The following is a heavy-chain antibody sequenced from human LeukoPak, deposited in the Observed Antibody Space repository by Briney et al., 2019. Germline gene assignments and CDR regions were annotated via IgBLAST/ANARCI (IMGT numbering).Heavy chain of an antibody. CDR1: GFTFTSSA. V-gene: IGHV1-58*01. D-gene: IGHD3-16*02. CDR3: AAIYDYVWGSYRPPRY. Sequence: SVKVSCKASGFTFTSSAVQWVRQASGQRLEWIGWLFVGSGNTNYAQKFQERVTITRDMSTSTAYMELSSLRSEDTAVYYCAAIYDYVWGSYRPPRYWGQGTLVTVSS. CDR2: LFVGSGNT. J-gene: IGHJ4*02.